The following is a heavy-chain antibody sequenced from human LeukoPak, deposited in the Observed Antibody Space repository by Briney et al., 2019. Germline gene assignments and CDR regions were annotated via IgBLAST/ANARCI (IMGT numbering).Heavy chain of an antibody. D-gene: IGHD4-17*01. V-gene: IGHV3-21*01. CDR3: ARAGGSTVSHSDY. Sequence: GGSLRLSCAASGFTFSSYSMNWIRQAPGKGLEWVSSISSSISYIYYADSVKGRFTISKDNAKNSLYLQMNSLRAEDTAVYYCARAGGSTVSHSDYWGQGTLVTVSS. CDR1: GFTFSSYS. CDR2: ISSSISYI. J-gene: IGHJ4*02.